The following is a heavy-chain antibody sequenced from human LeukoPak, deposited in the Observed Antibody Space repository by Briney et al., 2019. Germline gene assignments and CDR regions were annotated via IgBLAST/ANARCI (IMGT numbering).Heavy chain of an antibody. D-gene: IGHD6-13*01. CDR2: INPNSGGT. CDR3: ARDLGYSDAFDI. J-gene: IGHJ3*02. Sequence: ASVKVSCKASGYTFTGYYMHWGRQAPGQGLEWMGWINPNSGGTNYAQKFQGRVTMTRDTSISTAYMELSRLRSDDTAVYYCARDLGYSDAFDIWGQGTMVTVSS. V-gene: IGHV1-2*02. CDR1: GYTFTGYY.